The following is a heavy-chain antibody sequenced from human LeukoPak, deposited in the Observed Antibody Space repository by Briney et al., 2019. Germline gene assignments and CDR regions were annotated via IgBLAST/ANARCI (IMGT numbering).Heavy chain of an antibody. CDR1: GFTFSDSY. V-gene: IGHV3-11*04. CDR3: ARSGDRAYYYYMDV. Sequence: GGSLRLSCAASGFTFSDSYMSWICQAPGKGLEWISYISSVGNTIYYADSVKGRFTISRDNARNSLYLQMNSLRAEDTAVYYCARSGDRAYYYYMDVWGKGTTVTVSS. J-gene: IGHJ6*03. CDR2: ISSVGNTI. D-gene: IGHD2-21*02.